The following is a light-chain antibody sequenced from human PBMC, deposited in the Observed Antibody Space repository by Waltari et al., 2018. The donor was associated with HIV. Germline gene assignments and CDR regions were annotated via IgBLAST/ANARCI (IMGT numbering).Light chain of an antibody. CDR3: QQYYSNPL. CDR2: WAS. Sequence: DIVMTQSPDSLAVSLGERATIYCKSSQSVLYSSNNKNYLAWYQQKPGQPPKLLIYWASTRESGVPDRFSGSGSGTDFTLTISSLQAEDVAVYYCQQYYSNPLFGGGTKVEIK. V-gene: IGKV4-1*01. J-gene: IGKJ4*01. CDR1: QSVLYSSNNKNY.